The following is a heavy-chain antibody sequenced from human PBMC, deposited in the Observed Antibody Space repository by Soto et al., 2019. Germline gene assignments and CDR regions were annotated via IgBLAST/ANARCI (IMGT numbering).Heavy chain of an antibody. CDR1: GDTFTTNY. D-gene: IGHD2-21*01. CDR3: ASRVLCDMDV. Sequence: QEQLVQSGAEVKEPGASLKVSCKASGDTFTTNYLHWVRQAPGQGLEWMGRINPNNGATLYAQEFQGRLILTTDTSTSIVYMDLNSVKSEDSAVYYCASRVLCDMDVWGQGTTVTVSS. V-gene: IGHV1-46*01. CDR2: INPNNGAT. J-gene: IGHJ6*02.